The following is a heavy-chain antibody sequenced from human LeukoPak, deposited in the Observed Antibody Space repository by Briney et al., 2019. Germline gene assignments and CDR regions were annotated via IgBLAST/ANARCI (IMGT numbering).Heavy chain of an antibody. CDR1: GYTFTSYG. J-gene: IGHJ3*02. CDR3: ARYRGIVVVSAAREHDAFDI. V-gene: IGHV1-18*01. D-gene: IGHD2-2*01. Sequence: GASVKVSCKASGYTFTSYGISWVRQAPGQGLEWMGWISAYNGNTNYAQKLQGRVTMTTDTSTSTAYMELRSLRSDDTAVYYCARYRGIVVVSAAREHDAFDIWGQGTMVTVSS. CDR2: ISAYNGNT.